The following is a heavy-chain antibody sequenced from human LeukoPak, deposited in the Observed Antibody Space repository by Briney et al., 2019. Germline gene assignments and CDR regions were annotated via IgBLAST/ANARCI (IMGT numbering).Heavy chain of an antibody. V-gene: IGHV4-59*01. J-gene: IGHJ4*02. CDR1: GGSISSYY. D-gene: IGHD3-3*01. CDR3: ARKSGRLGFDY. CDR2: IYYSGST. Sequence: KPSETLSLTCTVSGGSISSYYWGWIRQPPGKGLEWIGYIYYSGSTNYNPPLKSRVTISVDTPKNQFSLKLSSVIGADTAMYYCARKSGRLGFDYWGQGTLVTVSS.